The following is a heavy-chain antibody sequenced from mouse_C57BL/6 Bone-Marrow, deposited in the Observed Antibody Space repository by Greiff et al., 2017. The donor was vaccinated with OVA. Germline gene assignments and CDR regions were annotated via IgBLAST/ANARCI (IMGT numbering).Heavy chain of an antibody. CDR3: ARHRAYDYDY. Sequence: EVKLQESGGGLVKPGGSLKLSCAASGFTFSSYTMSWVRQTPEKRLEWVATISGGGGNTYYPDSVKGRFTISRDNAKNTLYLQMSSLRSEDTALYYCARHRAYDYDYWGQGTTLTVSS. CDR2: ISGGGGNT. CDR1: GFTFSSYT. J-gene: IGHJ2*01. D-gene: IGHD2-4*01. V-gene: IGHV5-9*01.